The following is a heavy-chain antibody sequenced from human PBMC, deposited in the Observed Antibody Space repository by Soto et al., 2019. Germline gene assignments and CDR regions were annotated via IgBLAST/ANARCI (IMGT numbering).Heavy chain of an antibody. V-gene: IGHV3-30*18. CDR1: GFTFSSYG. CDR2: ISYDGSNK. D-gene: IGHD3-16*01. J-gene: IGHJ4*02. CDR3: AKDWALRF. Sequence: QVQLVESGGGVVQPGRSLRLSCAASGFTFSSYGMHWVRQAPGKGLEWVAVISYDGSNKYYADSVKGRFTISRDNSKNTLYLQMNGLRAEDTSVYYCAKDWALRFWGQGTLVTVSS.